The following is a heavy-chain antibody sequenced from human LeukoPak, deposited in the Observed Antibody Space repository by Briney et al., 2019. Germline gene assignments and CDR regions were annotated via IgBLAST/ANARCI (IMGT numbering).Heavy chain of an antibody. D-gene: IGHD2-21*01. CDR2: IIAIFGTA. V-gene: IGHV1-69*01. CDR3: ARGLYCGGDCYSDDAFDT. Sequence: SVKLSCESSVGTLSSYAISWVRQAPGPGLEGMGGIIAIFGTANYAQKFQGRVTITADESTSTAYMELSSLRSEDTDVYYCARGLYCGGDCYSDDAFDTWGQGTMVTVSS. J-gene: IGHJ3*02. CDR1: VGTLSSYA.